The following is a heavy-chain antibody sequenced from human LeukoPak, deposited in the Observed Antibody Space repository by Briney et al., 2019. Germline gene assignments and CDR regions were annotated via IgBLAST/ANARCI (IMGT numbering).Heavy chain of an antibody. CDR3: ARDSQSGYSRVFDY. D-gene: IGHD5-12*01. CDR2: INQDGSEK. Sequence: GSLRLSCAASGFTFSSYWMSWVRQAPGKGLEWVANINQDGSEKYYVGSVKGRFTISRDNAKNSLYLQMNSLRAEDTAVYYCARDSQSGYSRVFDYWGQGTLATVSS. V-gene: IGHV3-7*05. J-gene: IGHJ4*02. CDR1: GFTFSSYW.